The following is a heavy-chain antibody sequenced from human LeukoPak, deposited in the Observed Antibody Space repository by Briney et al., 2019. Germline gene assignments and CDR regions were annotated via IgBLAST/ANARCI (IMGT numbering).Heavy chain of an antibody. J-gene: IGHJ6*03. CDR2: ISGSGSST. D-gene: IGHD2-2*01. CDR1: GFTFSSNT. CDR3: AKSPGGTTSCYSYFFYMDV. Sequence: GGSLRLSCAASGFTFSSNTMSWVRQAPGRGLEWVSVISGSGSSTYYADSVKGQFTISRDNSMNTLYLQLNSLRAEDTAVYYCAKSPGGTTSCYSYFFYMDVWGKGTPVTVSS. V-gene: IGHV3-23*01.